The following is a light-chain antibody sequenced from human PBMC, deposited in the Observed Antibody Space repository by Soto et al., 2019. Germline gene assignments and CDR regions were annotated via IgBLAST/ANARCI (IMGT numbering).Light chain of an antibody. J-gene: IGLJ2*01. CDR1: SSNIGAGYD. CDR2: GNS. V-gene: IGLV1-40*01. CDR3: QSYDSSLSGSV. Sequence: QSVLTQPPSVSGAPGRGVTISCTGSSSNIGAGYDVHWYQQLPGTAPKLLIYGNSNRPSGVPDRFSGSKSGTSASLAITGLQAEDEAEYYCQSYDSSLSGSVFGGGTKLTVL.